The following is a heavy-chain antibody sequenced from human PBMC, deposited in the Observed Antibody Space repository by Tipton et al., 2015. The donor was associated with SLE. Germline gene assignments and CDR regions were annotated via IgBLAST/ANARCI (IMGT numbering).Heavy chain of an antibody. V-gene: IGHV4-38-2*02. CDR3: ASSQYCSDSSCYSFDY. D-gene: IGHD2-2*02. CDR2: MFHGGST. J-gene: IGHJ4*02. CDR1: GYSISSGYS. Sequence: LRLSCTVSGYSISSGYSWGWIRQPPGKGLEWIGSMFHGGSTYYNPSLKSRVTISVDTSKNLFSLKLSSVTAADTAVYHCASSQYCSDSSCYSFDYWGQGTLVTVSS.